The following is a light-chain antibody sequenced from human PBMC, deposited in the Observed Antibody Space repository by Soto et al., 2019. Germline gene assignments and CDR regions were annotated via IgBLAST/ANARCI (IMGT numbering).Light chain of an antibody. CDR1: QDFSNF. Sequence: DIQMTQSPSSLSASVGDRVTITCQASQDFSNFLNWYQQKPGKAPKLLIYDASNLETGVPSRFSGGGSGEPFTFHISILPAGGIATNYLPQYGNLPLTFGPGTKVDIK. V-gene: IGKV1-33*01. CDR2: DAS. CDR3: PQYGNLPLT. J-gene: IGKJ3*01.